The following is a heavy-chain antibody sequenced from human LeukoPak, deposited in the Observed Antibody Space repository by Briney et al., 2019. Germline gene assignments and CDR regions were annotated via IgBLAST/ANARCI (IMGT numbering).Heavy chain of an antibody. CDR3: AREGTAGMDV. CDR2: ISSSSSYI. D-gene: IGHD3-10*01. V-gene: IGHV3-21*01. J-gene: IGHJ6*02. Sequence: PGGSLRLSCAASGFTFSSYSMNGVRHAPGERLEWVSSISSSSSYIYYADSVKGRFTISRDNAKNSLYLQMNSLRAEDTAVYYCAREGTAGMDVWGQGTTVTVSS. CDR1: GFTFSSYS.